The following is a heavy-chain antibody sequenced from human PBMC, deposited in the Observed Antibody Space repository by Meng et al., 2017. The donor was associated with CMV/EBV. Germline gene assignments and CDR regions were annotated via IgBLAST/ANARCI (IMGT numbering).Heavy chain of an antibody. CDR3: ARGPYGAGSSALDH. Sequence: ASVKVSCKASGYTFTSYYVHWVRQAPGQGLEWMGIINPDGGKTTYAQKIQGRVAMTRDTSTSTVYMDLSSLRPEDTAVYYCARGPYGAGSSALDHWGQGTLVTVSS. D-gene: IGHD3-10*01. CDR1: GYTFTSYY. CDR2: INPDGGKT. J-gene: IGHJ4*02. V-gene: IGHV1-46*01.